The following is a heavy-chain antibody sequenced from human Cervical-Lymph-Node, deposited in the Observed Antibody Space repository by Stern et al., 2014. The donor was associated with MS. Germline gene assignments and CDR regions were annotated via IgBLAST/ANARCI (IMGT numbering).Heavy chain of an antibody. Sequence: QVQLQESGPGLVRPSETLSLTCTVSGGSVSSGSYYWNWIRQPPGKGLEWIGYISYSGSTNYNPSLKSRVTISVDTSKNEFSPKLSSVTAADTAVYYCARQSSGGYRWGQGTLVTVSS. V-gene: IGHV4-61*01. D-gene: IGHD5-18*01. J-gene: IGHJ4*02. CDR3: ARQSSGGYR. CDR1: GGSVSSGSYY. CDR2: ISYSGST.